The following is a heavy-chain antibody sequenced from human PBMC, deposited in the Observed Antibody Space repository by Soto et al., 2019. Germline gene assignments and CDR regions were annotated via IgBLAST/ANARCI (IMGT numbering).Heavy chain of an antibody. CDR2: ISVHDGRI. D-gene: IGHD2-21*01. V-gene: IGHV1-18*04. CDR3: ARVFKRCGDS. CDR1: GYPFSRFG. J-gene: IGHJ1*01. Sequence: SVKVSFKASGYPFSRFGISLVRQAPGQGLEWMGWISVHDGRIKYAQKFLGRLNLTTDKATTTAQMELTSLRSDDTAVYFCARVFKRCGDSWGQGTMVTVSS.